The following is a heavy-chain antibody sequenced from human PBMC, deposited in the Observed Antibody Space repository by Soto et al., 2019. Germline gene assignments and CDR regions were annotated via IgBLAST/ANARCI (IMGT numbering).Heavy chain of an antibody. J-gene: IGHJ6*02. CDR3: ARDAFEIYYKFGLDV. CDR1: GFSFIDYE. D-gene: IGHD3-10*01. V-gene: IGHV3-48*03. CDR2: ISSSGGTI. Sequence: GGSLRLSCAASGFSFIDYEMNWVRQTPGKGLEWLSYISSSGGTIKYADSVKGRFTISRDNAKNSLYLQMHSLRADDTAVYYCARDAFEIYYKFGLDVWGQGTPVTVSS.